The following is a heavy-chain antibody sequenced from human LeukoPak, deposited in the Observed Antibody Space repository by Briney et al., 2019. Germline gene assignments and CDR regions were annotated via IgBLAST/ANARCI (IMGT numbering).Heavy chain of an antibody. CDR3: AREDGYSSGWPAGAYYYYMDV. CDR1: GFTFSSYA. J-gene: IGHJ6*03. V-gene: IGHV3-23*01. Sequence: PGGSLRLSCAASGFTFSSYAMSWVRQAPGKGLEWVSAISGSGGSTYYADSVKGRFTISRDNSKNTLYLQMNSLRAEDTAVYYCAREDGYSSGWPAGAYYYYMDVWGKGTTVTVSS. CDR2: ISGSGGST. D-gene: IGHD6-19*01.